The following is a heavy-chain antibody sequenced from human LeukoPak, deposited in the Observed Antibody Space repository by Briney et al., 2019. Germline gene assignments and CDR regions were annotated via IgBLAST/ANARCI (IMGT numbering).Heavy chain of an antibody. CDR1: GFTLTSYS. CDR2: ISGNGAIT. D-gene: IGHD3-3*01. CDR3: ARDPFTISIFGSFDY. J-gene: IGHJ4*02. Sequence: GGSLRLACAASGFTLTSYSMSWVSQPARKGMEWLAYISGNGAITNYTNSVKGRFTISRDNARNSLYLQMNSLRAEDTAVYFCARDPFTISIFGSFDYCGQGSLVTVSS. V-gene: IGHV3-48*01.